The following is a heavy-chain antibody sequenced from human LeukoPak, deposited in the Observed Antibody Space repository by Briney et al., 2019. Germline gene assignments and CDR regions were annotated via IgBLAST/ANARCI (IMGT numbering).Heavy chain of an antibody. D-gene: IGHD4-11*01. CDR2: ISSSGSTI. Sequence: PGGSLRLSCAASGFTFSSYEMNWVRQAPGKGLEWVSYISSSGSTIYYADSVKGRFTISRDNAKNSLYLLMNSLRAEDTAVYYCAARVNWGTTVSDYWGQGTLVTVSS. J-gene: IGHJ4*02. CDR1: GFTFSSYE. CDR3: AARVNWGTTVSDY. V-gene: IGHV3-48*03.